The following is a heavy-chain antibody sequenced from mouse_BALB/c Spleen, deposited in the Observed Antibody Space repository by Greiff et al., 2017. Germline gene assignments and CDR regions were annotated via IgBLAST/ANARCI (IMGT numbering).Heavy chain of an antibody. CDR3: ARGEEVDY. Sequence: VHVKQSGAELVKPGASVKLSCTASGFNIKDTYMHWVKQRPEQGLEWIGRIDPANGNTKYDPKFQGKATITADTSSNTAYLQLSSLTSEDTAVYYCARGEEVDYWGQGTSVTVSS. CDR2: IDPANGNT. J-gene: IGHJ4*01. V-gene: IGHV14-3*02. CDR1: GFNIKDTY.